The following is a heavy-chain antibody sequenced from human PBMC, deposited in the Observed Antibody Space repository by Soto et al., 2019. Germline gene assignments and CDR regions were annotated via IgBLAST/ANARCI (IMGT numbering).Heavy chain of an antibody. CDR3: TKAKREVLANDFEH. V-gene: IGHV3-23*01. D-gene: IGHD1-26*01. Sequence: EVQLLGSGGGLVQPGGSLRLSCAASGFPFNLFAMSWVRRSPGKRLGWLSGISGSGERTYYAATVKGRFTISRDNLKNTLYLEMNGLRAEDTPEYYCTKAKREVLANDFEHWCQGTQVTVSS. J-gene: IGHJ4*02. CDR1: GFPFNLFA. CDR2: ISGSGERT.